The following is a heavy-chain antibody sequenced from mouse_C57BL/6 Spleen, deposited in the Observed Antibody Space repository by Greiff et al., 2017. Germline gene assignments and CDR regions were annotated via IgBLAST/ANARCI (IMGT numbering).Heavy chain of an antibody. CDR3: ARTSQSHFDY. Sequence: EVQLVESGGDLVKPGGSLKLSCAASGFTFSSYGMSWVRQTPDKRLEWVATISSGGSYTYYPDSVKGRFTISRDNAKNTLYLQMSSLKSEDTAMYYCARTSQSHFDYWGQGTTRTVSS. J-gene: IGHJ2*01. V-gene: IGHV5-6*01. CDR1: GFTFSSYG. CDR2: ISSGGSYT.